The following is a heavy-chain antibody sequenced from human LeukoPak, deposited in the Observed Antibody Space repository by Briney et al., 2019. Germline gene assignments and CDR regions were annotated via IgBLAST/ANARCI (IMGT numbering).Heavy chain of an antibody. J-gene: IGHJ4*02. CDR1: EFTFSSYN. CDR2: ISSSSAYI. Sequence: GGSLRLSCVASEFTFSSYNMNWVRQAPGKGLEWVSSISSSSAYIYYADSVRGRFTISRDNAKNSLYLQMDSLRAEDTAVYYCAREIFWSGYFSNLHFDYWGQGTLVTVSS. D-gene: IGHD3-3*01. V-gene: IGHV3-21*01. CDR3: AREIFWSGYFSNLHFDY.